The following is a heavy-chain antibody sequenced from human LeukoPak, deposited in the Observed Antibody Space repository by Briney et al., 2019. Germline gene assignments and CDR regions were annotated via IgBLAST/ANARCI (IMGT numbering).Heavy chain of an antibody. V-gene: IGHV1-3*01. D-gene: IGHD4-11*01. J-gene: IGHJ5*02. Sequence: GASVKVSCKASGYTFTSYAMHWVRQAPGQRLEWMGWINAGNGNTKYSQKFQGRVTITRDTSASTAYMELSSLRSEDTAVYYCARGPVTTAQKRPNWFDPWGQGTLVTVSS. CDR2: INAGNGNT. CDR3: ARGPVTTAQKRPNWFDP. CDR1: GYTFTSYA.